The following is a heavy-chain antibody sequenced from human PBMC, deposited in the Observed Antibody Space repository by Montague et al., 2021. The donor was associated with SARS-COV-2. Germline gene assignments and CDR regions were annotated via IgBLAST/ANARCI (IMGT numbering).Heavy chain of an antibody. CDR2: FPNNADT. Sequence: SETLSLTCSVSGDSINHYHWGWIRLPPGSGLEWIAHFPNNADTRASPSLKSRVTISTDTSTNQYVLMMPSVTAADTAVYFCARTPPYYGFDSWGQGTLVTVSS. CDR3: ARTPPYYGFDS. CDR1: GDSINHYH. D-gene: IGHD3-3*01. J-gene: IGHJ4*02. V-gene: IGHV4-59*01.